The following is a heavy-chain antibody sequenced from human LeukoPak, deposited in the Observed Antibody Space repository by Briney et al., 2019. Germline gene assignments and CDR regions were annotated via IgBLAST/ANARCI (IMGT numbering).Heavy chain of an antibody. CDR2: INGDGSSA. J-gene: IGHJ4*02. D-gene: IGHD6-13*01. CDR1: RFTFTSYW. CDR3: ASAPLAAAGY. Sequence: GGSLRLSCAVSRFTFTSYWMHWVRQAPGKGLVWVSRINGDGSSASYADSVKGRFTISRDNAKNTLHLQMNSLRAEDTAVYYCASAPLAAAGYWGQGTLVTVSS. V-gene: IGHV3-74*01.